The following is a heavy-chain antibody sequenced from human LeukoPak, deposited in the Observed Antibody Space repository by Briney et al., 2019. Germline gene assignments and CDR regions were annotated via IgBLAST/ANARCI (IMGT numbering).Heavy chain of an antibody. CDR1: GYTLAHLS. Sequence: ASVKVSCKLSGYTLAHLSMHWVRQAPGKGLEWLGRFDPEDGERIYARNFQGRFTMTEDTSADTAYMELYSLRSEDTAVYYCATGPIDMTVDYLHYWGQGTLVTVSS. V-gene: IGHV1-24*01. CDR3: ATGPIDMTVDYLHY. CDR2: FDPEDGER. J-gene: IGHJ4*02. D-gene: IGHD2-21*02.